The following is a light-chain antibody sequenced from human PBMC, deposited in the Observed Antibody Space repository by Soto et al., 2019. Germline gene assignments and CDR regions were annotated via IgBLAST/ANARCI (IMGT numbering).Light chain of an antibody. Sequence: QSALTQPASVSGSPGQSITISCSGTSSGVGAYNYVSWYQQHPGKAPKLMIYDVNNRPSGVSNRFSGSKSGNTASLTISGLQAEDEADYYCSSHTTSSTRVFGGGTKLTVL. CDR3: SSHTTSSTRV. CDR2: DVN. J-gene: IGLJ2*01. CDR1: SSGVGAYNY. V-gene: IGLV2-14*01.